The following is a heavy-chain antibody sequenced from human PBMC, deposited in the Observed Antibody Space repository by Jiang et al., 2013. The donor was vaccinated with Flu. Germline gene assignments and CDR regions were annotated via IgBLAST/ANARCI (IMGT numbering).Heavy chain of an antibody. CDR1: GFTFSDYY. CDR3: ATQGYCSSTSCHDY. Sequence: VESGEAWSSLGGVPETXPCAASGFTFSDYYMSWIRQAPGKGLEWVSYISSSGSTIYYADSVKGRFAISRDNAKNSLYLQMNSLRAEDTAVYYCATQGYCSSTSCHDYWGQGTLVTVSS. V-gene: IGHV3-11*01. D-gene: IGHD2-2*01. CDR2: ISSSGSTI. J-gene: IGHJ4*02.